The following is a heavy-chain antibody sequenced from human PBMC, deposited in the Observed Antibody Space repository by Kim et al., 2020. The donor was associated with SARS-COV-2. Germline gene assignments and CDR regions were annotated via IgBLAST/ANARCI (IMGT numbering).Heavy chain of an antibody. V-gene: IGHV1-18*01. J-gene: IGHJ6*02. Sequence: ASVKVSCKASGYTFTSYGISWVRQAPGQGLEWMGWISAYNGNTNYAQKLQGRVTMTTDTSTSTAYMELRSLRSDDTAVYYCASGKGELLWFGELNYYGMDVWGQGTTVTVSS. CDR3: ASGKGELLWFGELNYYGMDV. CDR2: ISAYNGNT. D-gene: IGHD3-10*01. CDR1: GYTFTSYG.